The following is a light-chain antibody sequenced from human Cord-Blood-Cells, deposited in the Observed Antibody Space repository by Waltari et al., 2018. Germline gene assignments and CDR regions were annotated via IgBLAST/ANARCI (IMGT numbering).Light chain of an antibody. CDR2: GAS. CDR3: QQYNNWPT. CDR1: QSVSSN. J-gene: IGKJ3*01. V-gene: IGKV3-15*01. Sequence: EIVMTQSPATLSVSPGERATLSCRASQSVSSNLAWYQQKPGQAPRPLIYGASTRATGIPARFSGSGSGTEFTLTISSLQSEEFAVYYCQQYNNWPTFGPGTKVDIK.